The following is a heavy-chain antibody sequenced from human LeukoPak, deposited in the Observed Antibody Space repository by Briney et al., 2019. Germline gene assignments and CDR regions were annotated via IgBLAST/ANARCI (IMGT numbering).Heavy chain of an antibody. CDR2: IKQDGSEK. J-gene: IGHJ4*02. V-gene: IGHV3-7*01. CDR1: GFTFSTYW. D-gene: IGHD6-13*01. Sequence: GGSLRLSCAVSGFTFSTYWMSWVRQAPGKGLEWVANIKQDGSEKYYVDSVKGRFTISRDNAKNSLYLQMNSLRAEDTAMYYCARDSAGNDYWGQGTLVTVSS. CDR3: ARDSAGNDY.